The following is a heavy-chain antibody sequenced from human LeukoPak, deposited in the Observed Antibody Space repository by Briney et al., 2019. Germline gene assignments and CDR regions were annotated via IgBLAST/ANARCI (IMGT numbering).Heavy chain of an antibody. J-gene: IGHJ4*02. V-gene: IGHV4-39*01. CDR3: ARTVGKTYYYDSSGYYDY. Sequence: SETLSLTCTVSGGSISSSSYYWGWIRQPPGKGLEWIRSIYYSGSTYYNPSLKSRVTISVDTSKNQFSLKLSSVTAADTAVYYCARTVGKTYYYDSSGYYDYWGQGTLVTVSS. CDR1: GGSISSSSYY. CDR2: IYYSGST. D-gene: IGHD3-22*01.